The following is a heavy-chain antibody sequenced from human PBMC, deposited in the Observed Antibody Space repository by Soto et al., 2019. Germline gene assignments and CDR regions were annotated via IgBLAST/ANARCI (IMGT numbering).Heavy chain of an antibody. D-gene: IGHD2-8*02. V-gene: IGHV4-30-4*01. J-gene: IGHJ5*02. CDR1: GGSISSGDYY. CDR2: IYYSGST. Sequence: PSETLSLTCTVSGGSISSGDYYWSWIRQPPGKGLEWIGYIYYSGSTYYNPSLKSRVTISVDTSKNQFSLKLSSVTAADTAVYYCARERGTMNWCFDPCGQGTLVTVSS. CDR3: ARERGTMNWCFDP.